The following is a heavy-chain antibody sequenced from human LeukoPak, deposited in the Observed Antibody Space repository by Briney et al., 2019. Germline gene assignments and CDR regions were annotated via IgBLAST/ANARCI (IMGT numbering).Heavy chain of an antibody. J-gene: IGHJ3*02. Sequence: PSETLSLTCTVSGGSISSYYWSWIRQPPGKGLEWIGYIYYSGSTNYNPSLKSRVTISVDTSKNQFSLKLSSVTAADTAVYYCARVPSVIDAFDIWGQGTMVTVSS. CDR1: GGSISSYY. D-gene: IGHD2-21*01. CDR3: ARVPSVIDAFDI. CDR2: IYYSGST. V-gene: IGHV4-59*01.